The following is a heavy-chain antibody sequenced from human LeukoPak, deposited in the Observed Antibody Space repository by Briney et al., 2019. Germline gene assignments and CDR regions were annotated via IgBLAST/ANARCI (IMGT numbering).Heavy chain of an antibody. J-gene: IGHJ4*02. CDR1: GFAFGDYY. CDR2: ISDTGGTI. V-gene: IGHV3-11*01. D-gene: IGHD2-15*01. Sequence: GGSLRLSCAASGFAFGDYYMSWIRQAPGKGLEWVSYISDTGGTIYYADSVKGRFTISRDNTKNSLYLQMNSLRAEDTAVYYCARADIVEVLAGPFDYWGQGTLVTVSS. CDR3: ARADIVEVLAGPFDY.